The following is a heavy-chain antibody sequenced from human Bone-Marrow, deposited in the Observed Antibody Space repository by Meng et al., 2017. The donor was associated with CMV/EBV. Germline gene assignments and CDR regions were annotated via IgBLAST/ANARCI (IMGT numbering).Heavy chain of an antibody. CDR3: ARAAVVTYYYYGMDV. Sequence: GESLKISCAASGFTFSSYEMNWVRQAPGKGLEWVSYISSSGSTIYYADSVKGRFTISSDNAKNSLYLQMNSLRAEDTAVYYCARAAVVTYYYYGMDVWGKGTTVTVS. V-gene: IGHV3-48*03. D-gene: IGHD4-23*01. J-gene: IGHJ6*04. CDR1: GFTFSSYE. CDR2: ISSSGSTI.